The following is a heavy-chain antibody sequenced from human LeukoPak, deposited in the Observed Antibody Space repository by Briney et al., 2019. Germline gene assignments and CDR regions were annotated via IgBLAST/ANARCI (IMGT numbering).Heavy chain of an antibody. CDR3: ASGNGDYFFDY. CDR1: GGSISSGDYY. V-gene: IGHV4-61*02. Sequence: PSQTLSLTCSVSGGSISSGDYYWIWIRQSAGRGLEWIGRIYSSGTTNYNPSFKSRVTMSVGASKNQFSLKLSSVTAADTAVYYCASGNGDYFFDYWGQGTLVTVSS. D-gene: IGHD4-17*01. J-gene: IGHJ4*02. CDR2: IYSSGTT.